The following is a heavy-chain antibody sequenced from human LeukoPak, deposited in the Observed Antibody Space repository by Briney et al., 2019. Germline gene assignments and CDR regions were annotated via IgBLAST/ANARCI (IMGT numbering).Heavy chain of an antibody. CDR1: SGSITNYY. D-gene: IGHD3-10*01. J-gene: IGHJ4*02. Sequence: SAALSLPCSVSSGSITNYYWSWIRLPPGKGLGWNGFIYYSGNTHYTPSLNSPVTISVRTSKNQSSLKLSSMTSADTAVYYCARGALLWFGDRMEYYFDYWGQGTLLTVSS. CDR3: ARGALLWFGDRMEYYFDY. CDR2: IYYSGNT. V-gene: IGHV4-59*01.